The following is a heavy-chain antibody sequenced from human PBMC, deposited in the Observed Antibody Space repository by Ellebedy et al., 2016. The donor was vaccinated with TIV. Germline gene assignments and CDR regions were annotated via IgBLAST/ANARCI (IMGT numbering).Heavy chain of an antibody. V-gene: IGHV3-74*01. D-gene: IGHD6-19*01. CDR1: GFTFSSYW. Sequence: GESLKISXAASGFTFSSYWMHWVRQAPGKGLVWVSRINSDGSSTSYADSVKGRFTISRDNAKNTLYLQMNSLRAEDTAVYYCARDYSPSSVRQWLVHNGMDVWGQGTTVTVSS. CDR2: INSDGSST. J-gene: IGHJ6*02. CDR3: ARDYSPSSVRQWLVHNGMDV.